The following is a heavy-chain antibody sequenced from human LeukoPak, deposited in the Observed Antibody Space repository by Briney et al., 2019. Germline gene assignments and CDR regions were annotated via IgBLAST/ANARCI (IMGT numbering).Heavy chain of an antibody. D-gene: IGHD6-13*01. J-gene: IGHJ5*02. CDR1: GGSFSGYY. Sequence: SETLSLTCAVYGGSFSGYYWSWIRQPPGKGLEWIGEINHSGSTNYNPSLKSRVTISVDTSKNQFSLKLSSVTAADTAVYYCACHIAAAEGWFDPWGQGTLVTVSS. CDR3: ACHIAAAEGWFDP. V-gene: IGHV4-34*01. CDR2: INHSGST.